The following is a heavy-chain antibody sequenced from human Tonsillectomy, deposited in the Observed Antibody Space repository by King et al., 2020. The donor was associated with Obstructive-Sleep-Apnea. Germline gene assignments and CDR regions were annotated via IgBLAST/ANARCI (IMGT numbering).Heavy chain of an antibody. V-gene: IGHV4-59*01. D-gene: IGHD6-19*01. CDR2: IYYSGST. Sequence: VQLQESGPGLVKPSETLSLTCTVSDGSISNYYWTWIRQPPGKGLEWIGYIYYSGSTTCNPSLKSRVTVSVDTSKNQLSLNLTSVTAADTAVYYCARGVPRSKLESGWAPFDIWGQGTMVTVSS. CDR1: DGSISNYY. J-gene: IGHJ3*02. CDR3: ARGVPRSKLESGWAPFDI.